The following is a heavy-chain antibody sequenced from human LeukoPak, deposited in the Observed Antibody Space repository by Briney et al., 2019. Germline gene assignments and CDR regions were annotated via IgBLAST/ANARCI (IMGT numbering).Heavy chain of an antibody. D-gene: IGHD3-22*01. J-gene: IGHJ6*02. V-gene: IGHV3-9*01. CDR2: ISWNSGSI. CDR1: GFTFSSYA. Sequence: GGSLRLSCAASGFTFSSYAMSWVRQAPGKGLEWVSGISWNSGSIGYADSVKGRFTISRDNAKNSLYLQMNSLRAEDTALYYCAKDSPYYYDSSGYYYGYYGMDVWGQGTTVTVSS. CDR3: AKDSPYYYDSSGYYYGYYGMDV.